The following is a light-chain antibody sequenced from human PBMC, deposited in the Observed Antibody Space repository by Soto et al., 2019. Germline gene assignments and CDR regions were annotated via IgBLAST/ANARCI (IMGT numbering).Light chain of an antibody. CDR2: DAS. V-gene: IGKV1-5*01. CDR3: QHYNSNPFT. J-gene: IGKJ2*01. Sequence: DIQMTQSPSTLSASVGDRVTITCRASQSISTWLAWFQQKPGKAPNLLIYDASTLESGVPLRFSGSGSGTEFTLTISSLQSDDFATYYCQHYNSNPFTFGQGTKLEIK. CDR1: QSISTW.